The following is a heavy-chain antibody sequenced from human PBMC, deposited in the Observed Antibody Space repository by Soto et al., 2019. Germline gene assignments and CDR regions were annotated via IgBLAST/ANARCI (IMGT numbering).Heavy chain of an antibody. CDR1: GFSFSTYT. CDR2: ISDDGIND. Sequence: QMQLVESGGGVVQPGRSLRLSCTASGFSFSTYTMHWVRQAPGKGLEWVALISDDGINDDYPDSVKGRFIISRDNSKNTVYLQMNSLRTDDTAIYYGAKAGDSSNWLSDFDCWGQGTLVTVSS. J-gene: IGHJ4*02. CDR3: AKAGDSSNWLSDFDC. V-gene: IGHV3-30-3*01. D-gene: IGHD3-22*01.